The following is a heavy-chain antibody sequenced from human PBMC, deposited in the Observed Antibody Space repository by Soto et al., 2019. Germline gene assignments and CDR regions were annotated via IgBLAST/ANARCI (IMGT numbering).Heavy chain of an antibody. CDR2: IYYSGST. CDR1: SCSYSSSY. J-gene: IGHJ5*02. Sequence: SDTLSLACTVSSCSYSSSYSRWVLHASGKGLEWIGYIYYSGSTNYNPSLKSRVTISVDTSKNQFSLKLSPVTAADTAVYYCARSSYSSSHNWFDPWGQGTLVTVSS. V-gene: IGHV4-59*01. D-gene: IGHD6-13*01. CDR3: ARSSYSSSHNWFDP.